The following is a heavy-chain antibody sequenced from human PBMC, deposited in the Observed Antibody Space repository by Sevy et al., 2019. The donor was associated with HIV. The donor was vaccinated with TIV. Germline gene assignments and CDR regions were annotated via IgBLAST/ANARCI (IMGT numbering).Heavy chain of an antibody. V-gene: IGHV3-74*01. Sequence: GGSLRLSCAASGFTFTNYWMHWVRQAPGKGLVWVSRVDNDGSGTNYADSVKGRFTISRDNAKNTVYLQTNSLRAEDTAVYYCTRDMYGIDYWGQGTLVTVSS. J-gene: IGHJ4*02. CDR2: VDNDGSGT. D-gene: IGHD2-8*01. CDR1: GFTFTNYW. CDR3: TRDMYGIDY.